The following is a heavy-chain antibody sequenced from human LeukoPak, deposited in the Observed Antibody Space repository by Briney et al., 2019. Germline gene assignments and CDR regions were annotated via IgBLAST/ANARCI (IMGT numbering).Heavy chain of an antibody. D-gene: IGHD5-18*01. Sequence: GESLKISCKGSGYSFTSYWIGWVRQMPGKGLEWMGIIYPGDSDIRYSPSFQGQVTISADKSISTAYLQWSSLKASDTAMYYCARAQPPPGYSYGPKRGGAFDIWGQGTMVTVSS. V-gene: IGHV5-51*01. CDR2: IYPGDSDI. CDR3: ARAQPPPGYSYGPKRGGAFDI. CDR1: GYSFTSYW. J-gene: IGHJ3*02.